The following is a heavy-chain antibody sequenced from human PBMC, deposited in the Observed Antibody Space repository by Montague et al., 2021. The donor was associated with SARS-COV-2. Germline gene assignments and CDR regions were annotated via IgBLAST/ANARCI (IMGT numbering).Heavy chain of an antibody. CDR2: IYYSGST. CDR3: ARPKYSSSWYVDY. D-gene: IGHD6-13*01. CDR1: GGSISGSSYY. Sequence: SETLSLTCTDSGGSISGSSYYWGWIRQPPGKGLEWIGSIYYSGSTYYNPSLKSRVTISVDTSKNQFSLKLSSVTAADTAVYYCARPKYSSSWYVDYWGQGTLVTVSS. J-gene: IGHJ4*02. V-gene: IGHV4-39*01.